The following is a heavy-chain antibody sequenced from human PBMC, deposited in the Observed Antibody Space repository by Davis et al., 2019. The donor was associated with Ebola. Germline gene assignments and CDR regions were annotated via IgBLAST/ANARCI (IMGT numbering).Heavy chain of an antibody. J-gene: IGHJ4*02. V-gene: IGHV4-59*01. CDR2: MSYSGSS. CDR3: AGDITSSWYRN. CDR1: GGSISSYY. Sequence: SETLSLTCTVSGGSISSYYRSWIRQPPGKGLAWIGYMSYSGSSDYNPSLKSRVTISVETSKNQFSLKLSSVTAADSAVYYCAGDITSSWYRNWGQGTLVTVSS. D-gene: IGHD6-13*01.